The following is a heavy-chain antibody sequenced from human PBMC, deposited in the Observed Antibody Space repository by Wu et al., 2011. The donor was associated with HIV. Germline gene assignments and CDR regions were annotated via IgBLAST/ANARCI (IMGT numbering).Heavy chain of an antibody. D-gene: IGHD3-3*02. J-gene: IGHJ4*02. CDR3: ARGIFGVGHSFSD. Sequence: YTSWIARLQEGLEWVSYISSSGSTIYYADSVKGRFTISRDNAKNSLYLQMNSLRAEDTAVYYCARGIFGVGHSFSDWGQGTLVTVSS. V-gene: IGHV3-11*04. CDR1: Y. CDR2: ISSSGSTI.